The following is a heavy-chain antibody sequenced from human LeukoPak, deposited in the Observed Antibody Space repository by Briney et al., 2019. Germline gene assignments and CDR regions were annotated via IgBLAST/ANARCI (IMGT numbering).Heavy chain of an antibody. Sequence: GGSLRFSCAASGFTFDDYAMHWVRQPPGKGLECVSLISGDGSITYYADSVKGRSTISRDNSKNSLFLQMNSLRTEDTALYYCAKDNWVATRGHYGFDYWGQGTLVTVSS. CDR3: AKDNWVATRGHYGFDY. J-gene: IGHJ4*02. D-gene: IGHD5-12*01. CDR1: GFTFDDYA. CDR2: ISGDGSIT. V-gene: IGHV3-43*02.